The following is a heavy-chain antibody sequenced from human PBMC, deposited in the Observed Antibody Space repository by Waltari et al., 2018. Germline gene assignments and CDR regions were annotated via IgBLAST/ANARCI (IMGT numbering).Heavy chain of an antibody. CDR3: ARLAPRTYRSPVPGRHYYYGMDV. CDR1: GFRFSNYW. V-gene: IGHV3-74*03. CDR2: IGTDETTM. D-gene: IGHD3-10*01. J-gene: IGHJ6*02. Sequence: EEQLLESGGGLVQPGDSLRLSCAGSGFRFSNYWINWVRQAPGKGLVWVARIGTDETTMTYADSGKGRFIISRDNAKNTVYLQMKRLRAEDTAVYYCARLAPRTYRSPVPGRHYYYGMDVWGQGTTVTVSS.